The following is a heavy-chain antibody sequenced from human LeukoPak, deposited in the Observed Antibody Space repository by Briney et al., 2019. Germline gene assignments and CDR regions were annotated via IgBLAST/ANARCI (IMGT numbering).Heavy chain of an antibody. CDR2: IDSDGRTT. J-gene: IGHJ5*02. CDR3: AKDRDLNWFDP. Sequence: TGGSLRLSCVASGFTFSSYWMHWVRQAPGKGLVWVSRIDSDGRTTNYADSVKGRFTISRDNAKNTLYLQMNSLRAEDTAVYYCAKDRDLNWFDPWGQGTLVTVSS. CDR1: GFTFSSYW. D-gene: IGHD2-21*02. V-gene: IGHV3-74*01.